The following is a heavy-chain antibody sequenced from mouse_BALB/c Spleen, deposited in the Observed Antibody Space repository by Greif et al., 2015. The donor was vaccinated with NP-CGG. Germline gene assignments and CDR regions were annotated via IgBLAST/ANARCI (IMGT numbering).Heavy chain of an antibody. CDR2: INPGSGGP. CDR3: ARWDYYGSSYGYFDV. D-gene: IGHD1-1*01. Sequence: QVQLQQSGAELVRPGTSVKVSCKASGSAVSNYLLEWVKQRPGQGLEWIGVINPGSGGPPYNEQYKGKATLTADKSSSTAYMQLSSLTSDDSAVYFCARWDYYGSSYGYFDVWGAGTTVTVSS. V-gene: IGHV1-54*01. CDR1: GSAVSNYL. J-gene: IGHJ1*01.